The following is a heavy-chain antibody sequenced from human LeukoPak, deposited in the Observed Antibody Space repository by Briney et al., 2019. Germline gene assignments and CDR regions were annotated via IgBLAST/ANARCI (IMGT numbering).Heavy chain of an antibody. J-gene: IGHJ6*03. D-gene: IGHD2-2*01. CDR2: INHSGST. V-gene: IGHV4-34*01. CDR3: ARRGNIVVVPAAHPRSYMDV. Sequence: SETLSLTCAVYGGSFSGYYWSWIRQPPGKGLEWIGEINHSGSTNYNPSLKSRVTISVDTSKNQFSLKLSSVTAADTAVYYCARRGNIVVVPAAHPRSYMDVWGKGTTVTVSS. CDR1: GGSFSGYY.